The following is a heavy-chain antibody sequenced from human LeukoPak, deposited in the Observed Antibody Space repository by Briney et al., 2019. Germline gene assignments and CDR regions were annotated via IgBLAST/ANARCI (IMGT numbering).Heavy chain of an antibody. Sequence: PSETLSLTCTVSGGSISSSSYYWGWIRQPPGKGLEWIGSIYYSGSTYYNPSLKSRVTISVDTSKNQFSLKLSSVTAADTAVYYCASTMAVAGTAWFDPWGQGTLVTVSS. CDR2: IYYSGST. J-gene: IGHJ5*02. CDR1: GGSISSSSYY. CDR3: ASTMAVAGTAWFDP. D-gene: IGHD6-19*01. V-gene: IGHV4-39*01.